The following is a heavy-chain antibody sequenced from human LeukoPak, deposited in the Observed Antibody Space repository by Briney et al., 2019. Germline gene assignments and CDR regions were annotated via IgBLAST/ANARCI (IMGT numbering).Heavy chain of an antibody. CDR1: GFTFSSYS. D-gene: IGHD3-16*02. J-gene: IGHJ4*02. CDR2: ISRSSSPI. V-gene: IGHV3-48*01. CDR3: ARAHHRRVYDYVWGSYPY. Sequence: PGGSLRPSCAASGFTFSSYSMNWVRQAPGKGLEWISYISRSSSPIYYADSVKGRFTISRDNAKNSLYLQMNSLRAEDTAVYYCARAHHRRVYDYVWGSYPYWGQGTLVTVSS.